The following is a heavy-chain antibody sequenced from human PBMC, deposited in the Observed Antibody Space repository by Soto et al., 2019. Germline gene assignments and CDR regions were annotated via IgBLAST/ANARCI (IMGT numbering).Heavy chain of an antibody. CDR1: GFSLSTSGVG. J-gene: IGHJ4*02. D-gene: IGHD3-16*01. CDR2: IYWDDDK. CDR3: VQGRGPFDF. Sequence: QITLKESGPTLVKPTQTLTLTCTFSGFSLSTSGVGVGWIRQPPGKALEWLALIYWDDDKRYSPSLKSRLTITKDTTKNQVVLTMTNMDPVDTATYYCVQGRGPFDFWGQGTLVTVSS. V-gene: IGHV2-5*02.